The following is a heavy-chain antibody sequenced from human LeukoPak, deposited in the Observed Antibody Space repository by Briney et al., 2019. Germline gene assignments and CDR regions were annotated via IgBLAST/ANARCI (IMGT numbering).Heavy chain of an antibody. J-gene: IGHJ4*02. Sequence: ASVKVSCKASGYTFTNSAITWVRQAPGQGLEWMGWINPNSGGTNYAQKFQGRVTMTRDTSISTAYMELSRLRSDDTAVYYCARDYSGDPDYWGQGTLVTVSS. CDR2: INPNSGGT. D-gene: IGHD2-15*01. CDR3: ARDYSGDPDY. CDR1: GYTFTNSA. V-gene: IGHV1-2*02.